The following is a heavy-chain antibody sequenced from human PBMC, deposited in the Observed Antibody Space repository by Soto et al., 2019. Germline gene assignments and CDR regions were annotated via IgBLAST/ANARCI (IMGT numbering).Heavy chain of an antibody. J-gene: IGHJ4*02. Sequence: EVQLLESGGGLVQPGGSLRVSCAASGFTFSKYAMSWVRQAPGKGLEWVSGISGSGSQTYYADSVKGRFTISRDNSEETLYLHMKGLRAEDTAVYYCAKGSGYARYYFEYWGQGNLVTVSS. CDR2: ISGSGSQT. CDR3: AKGSGYARYYFEY. CDR1: GFTFSKYA. V-gene: IGHV3-23*01. D-gene: IGHD5-12*01.